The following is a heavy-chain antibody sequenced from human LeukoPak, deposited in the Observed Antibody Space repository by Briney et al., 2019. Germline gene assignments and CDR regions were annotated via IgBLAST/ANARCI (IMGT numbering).Heavy chain of an antibody. J-gene: IGHJ5*02. CDR2: INIGGTST. CDR1: GFTFNDYY. Sequence: GGSLRLSCAASGFTFNDYYMSWIRQAPGRGLEWLSYINIGGTSTHYADSVKGRFTISRDNAKKSLYLEVNNLRAEDTAVYYCATDGAGFDTWGQGVLVTVSS. CDR3: ATDGAGFDT. V-gene: IGHV3-11*01.